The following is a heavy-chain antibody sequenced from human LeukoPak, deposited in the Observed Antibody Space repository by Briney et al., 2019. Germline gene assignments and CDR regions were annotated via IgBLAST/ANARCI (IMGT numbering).Heavy chain of an antibody. CDR2: IIPILGIA. J-gene: IGHJ4*02. Sequence: GASVKVSCKASGGTFSSYTISWVRQAPGQGLERMGRIIPILGIANYAQKFQGRVTITADKSTSTAYMELSSLRSEDTAVYYCATYSSGWFDYWGQGTLVTVSS. CDR1: GGTFSSYT. CDR3: ATYSSGWFDY. V-gene: IGHV1-69*02. D-gene: IGHD6-19*01.